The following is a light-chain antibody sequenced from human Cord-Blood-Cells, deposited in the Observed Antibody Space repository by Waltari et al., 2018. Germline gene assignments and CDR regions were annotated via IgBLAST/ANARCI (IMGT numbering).Light chain of an antibody. Sequence: QSALTQPASVSGSPGQAITISCTGTSSDVGSYNLVSWYQQHQGKAPKLMIYEGSKRPSGVSNRFSGSKSGNTASLTISGLQAEDEADYYCCSYAGSSTPNWVFGGGTKLTVL. CDR2: EGS. CDR1: SSDVGSYNL. J-gene: IGLJ3*02. V-gene: IGLV2-23*01. CDR3: CSYAGSSTPNWV.